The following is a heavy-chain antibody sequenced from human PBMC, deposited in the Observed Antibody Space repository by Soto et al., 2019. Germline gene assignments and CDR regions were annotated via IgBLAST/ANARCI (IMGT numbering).Heavy chain of an antibody. CDR1: GFTFSSYG. Sequence: GGSLRLSCAASGFTFSSYGMHWVRQAPGKGLEWVAVISYDGSNKYYADSVKGRFTISRDNSKNTLYLQMNSLRAEDTAVYYCAKDHVAIWDWGQGTLVTVSS. CDR2: ISYDGSNK. D-gene: IGHD3-16*01. V-gene: IGHV3-30*18. CDR3: AKDHVAIWD. J-gene: IGHJ4*02.